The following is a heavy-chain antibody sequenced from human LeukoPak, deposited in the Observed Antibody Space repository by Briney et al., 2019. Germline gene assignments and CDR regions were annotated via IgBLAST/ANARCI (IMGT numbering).Heavy chain of an antibody. D-gene: IGHD2-2*01. CDR1: GFTFSSYA. CDR3: ARDLFYCSSSSCSLDAFDI. V-gene: IGHV3-23*01. J-gene: IGHJ3*02. CDR2: ISGSGGST. Sequence: GGSLRLSCAASGFTFSSYAMTWVRQTPGKGLEWVSAISGSGGSTYYADSVKGRFTISRDNSKNTLYLQMNSLRAEDTAVYYCARDLFYCSSSSCSLDAFDIWGQGTMVAVSS.